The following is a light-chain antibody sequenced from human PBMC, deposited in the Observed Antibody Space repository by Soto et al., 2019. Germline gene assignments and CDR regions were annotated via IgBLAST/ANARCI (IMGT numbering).Light chain of an antibody. J-gene: IGLJ3*02. CDR1: SSDVGGYNY. CDR3: SSYAGSNNWV. Sequence: QSVLTQPPSASGSPGQSVTISCTGTSSDVGGYNYVSWYQQHPGKAPKIMIYEVSTRPSGVPDRFSGSKSGNTASLTVSGLQAEDEADYYCSSYAGSNNWVFGGGTKLTVL. CDR2: EVS. V-gene: IGLV2-8*01.